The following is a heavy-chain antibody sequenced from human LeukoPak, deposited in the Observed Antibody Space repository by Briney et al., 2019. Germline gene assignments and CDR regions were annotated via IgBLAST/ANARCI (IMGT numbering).Heavy chain of an antibody. CDR2: ISSSGSTI. J-gene: IGHJ4*02. CDR3: ARPPHGVGATGNY. CDR1: GFTFSDYY. V-gene: IGHV3-11*01. Sequence: SGGSLRLSCAASGFTFSDYYMSWIRQAPGKGLEWASYISSSGSTIYYADSVKGRFTISRDNAKNSLYLQLNSLRAEDTAVYYCARPPHGVGATGNYWGQGTLVTVSS. D-gene: IGHD1-26*01.